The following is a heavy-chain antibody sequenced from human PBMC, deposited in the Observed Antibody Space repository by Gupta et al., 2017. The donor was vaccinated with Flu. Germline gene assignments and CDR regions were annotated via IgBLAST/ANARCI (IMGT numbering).Heavy chain of an antibody. Sequence: QVQLQESGPGLVKPSETLSLTCTVSDGSISTYYWTWIRQPPGKGLEWIGYVYWSGGTNYHPSLKSRVTISIDTAKKQFSLNLNSVTAADTAVYYCARDSGAGYYFDYWGQGVQVTVSS. J-gene: IGHJ4*02. CDR1: DGSISTYY. V-gene: IGHV4-59*01. CDR3: ARDSGAGYYFDY. CDR2: VYWSGGT. D-gene: IGHD1-26*01.